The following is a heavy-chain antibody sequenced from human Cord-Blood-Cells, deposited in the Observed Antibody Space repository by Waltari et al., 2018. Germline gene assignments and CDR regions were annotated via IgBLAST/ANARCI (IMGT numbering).Heavy chain of an antibody. CDR3: ARDGGSYYFDY. D-gene: IGHD1-26*01. CDR2: IWYDGSNK. J-gene: IGHJ4*02. V-gene: IGHV3-33*01. CDR1: GFTFSSYG. Sequence: QVQLVESGGGVVQPGRSLRLSCAASGFTFSSYGMHWVRQAPGKGLEWVVVIWYDGSNKYYADSVKGRFTISRDNSKNTLYLQMNSLRAEDTAVYYCARDGGSYYFDYWGQGTLVTVSS.